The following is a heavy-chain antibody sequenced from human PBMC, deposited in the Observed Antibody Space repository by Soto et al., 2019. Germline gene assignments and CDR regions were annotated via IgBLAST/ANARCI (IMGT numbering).Heavy chain of an antibody. J-gene: IGHJ2*01. CDR2: VYNSGST. V-gene: IGHV4-61*01. D-gene: IGHD3-9*01. CDR3: ARVPLTTYFDL. Sequence: LCGGSVSGGSYCWSWIRQPPGKGLECIRYVYNSGSTTYNPSLKSRVTISVDTSKNQFSLGLSSVTAADTAVYYCARVPLTTYFDLWGRGTLVTVSS. CDR1: GGSVSGGSYC.